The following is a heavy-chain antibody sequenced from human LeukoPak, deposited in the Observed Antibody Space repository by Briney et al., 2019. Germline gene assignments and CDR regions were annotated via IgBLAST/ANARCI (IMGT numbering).Heavy chain of an antibody. Sequence: GSLRLSCAASGFTFSSYSMNWVRQAPGKGLEWVSSISSSSSYIYYADSVKGRFTISRDNAKNSLYLQMNSLRAEDTAVYYCARARITAANWFDPWGQGTLVTVSS. CDR2: ISSSSSYI. J-gene: IGHJ5*02. V-gene: IGHV3-21*01. CDR1: GFTFSSYS. CDR3: ARARITAANWFDP. D-gene: IGHD6-25*01.